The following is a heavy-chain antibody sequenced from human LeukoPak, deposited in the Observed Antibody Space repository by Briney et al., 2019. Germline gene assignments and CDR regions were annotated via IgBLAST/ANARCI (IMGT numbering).Heavy chain of an antibody. CDR3: ARDPLPSGDYGINY. J-gene: IGHJ4*02. Sequence: SETLSLTCTVSGASISSGDYFWTWIRQPPGKGLEWIGYIFDSGRTDFNPSLKSRVTISVDRPKNQFSLRLSSVTAADTAVYYCARDPLPSGDYGINYWGPGTLVTVSS. V-gene: IGHV4-30-2*01. CDR1: GASISSGDYF. D-gene: IGHD3-16*01. CDR2: IFDSGRT.